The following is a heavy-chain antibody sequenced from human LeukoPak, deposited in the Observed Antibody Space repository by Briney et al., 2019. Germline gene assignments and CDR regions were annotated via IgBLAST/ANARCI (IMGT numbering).Heavy chain of an antibody. J-gene: IGHJ5*02. CDR2: IYYSGST. Sequence: PSETLSLTCTVSGGSISSSSYYWGWIRQPPGKGLEWLGSIYYSGSTYYNPSLKSRVTISVDTSKNQFSLKLSSVTAADTAVYYCARVGFLEWLLYSNWFDPWGQGTLVTVSS. D-gene: IGHD3-3*01. CDR3: ARVGFLEWLLYSNWFDP. V-gene: IGHV4-39*07. CDR1: GGSISSSSYY.